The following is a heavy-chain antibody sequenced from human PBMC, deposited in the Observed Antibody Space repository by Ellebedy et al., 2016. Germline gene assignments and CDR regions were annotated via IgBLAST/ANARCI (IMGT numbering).Heavy chain of an antibody. CDR3: ARAKRGYCSSTSCFRYYYYYYMDV. J-gene: IGHJ6*03. D-gene: IGHD2-2*01. Sequence: SETLSLTXTVSGGSISSYYWSWIRQPAGKGLEWIGRIYTSGSTNYNPSLKSRVTMSVDTSKNQFSLKLSSVTAADTAVYYCARAKRGYCSSTSCFRYYYYYYMDVWGKGTTVTVSS. CDR1: GGSISSYY. V-gene: IGHV4-4*07. CDR2: IYTSGST.